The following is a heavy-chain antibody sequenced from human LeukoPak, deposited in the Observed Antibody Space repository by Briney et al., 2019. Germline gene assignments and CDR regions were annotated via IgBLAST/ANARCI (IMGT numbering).Heavy chain of an antibody. CDR1: GFSVSSVHC. D-gene: IGHD6-13*01. CDR2: ICQSGST. CDR3: ANAEPRGMFWYPN. J-gene: IGHJ4*02. V-gene: IGHV4-38-2*01. Sequence: SETLSLTCGVSGFSVSSVHCWGWIRQPPGKGLEWIGTICQSGSTYYSPSLKSRVILSLDTSKNQFSLGLTSVTAADTAVYYCANAEPRGMFWYPNWGQGTLVTVSS.